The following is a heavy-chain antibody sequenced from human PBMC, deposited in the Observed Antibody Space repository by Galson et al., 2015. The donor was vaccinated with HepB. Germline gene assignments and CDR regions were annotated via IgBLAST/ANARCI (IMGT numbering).Heavy chain of an antibody. V-gene: IGHV7-4-1*02. J-gene: IGHJ6*03. CDR3: ARDQGGYDYSNPRCYYYYMDV. CDR1: GYTFTSYA. D-gene: IGHD4-11*01. CDR2: INTNTGNP. Sequence: SVKVSCKASGYTFTSYAMNWVRQAPGQGLEWMGWINTNTGNPTYARGFTGRFVFSLDTSVSTAYLQISSLKAEDTAVYYCARDQGGYDYSNPRCYYYYMDVWGKGTTVTVSS.